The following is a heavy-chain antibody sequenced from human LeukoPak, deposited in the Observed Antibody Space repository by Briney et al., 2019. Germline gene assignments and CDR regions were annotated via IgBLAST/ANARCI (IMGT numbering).Heavy chain of an antibody. CDR3: ATLAVAEDY. D-gene: IGHD6-19*01. CDR1: VLTFSRNG. Sequence: GGSLRLSCAASVLTFSRNGMSGVRQAPGKGLEWVSGISGSGGRTYYADYVKGRFTISRDNSKNTLYLQMHSLRVEDTAVYYCATLAVAEDYWGQGTLVTVSS. J-gene: IGHJ4*02. V-gene: IGHV3-23*01. CDR2: ISGSGGRT.